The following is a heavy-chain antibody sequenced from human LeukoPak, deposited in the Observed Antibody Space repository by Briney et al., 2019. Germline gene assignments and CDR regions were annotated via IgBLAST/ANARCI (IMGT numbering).Heavy chain of an antibody. CDR1: AYTFTIYY. D-gene: IGHD3-22*01. J-gene: IGHJ6*02. CDR3: ARDPRSGYYYYYYGMDV. V-gene: IGHV1-46*01. CDR2: INPSGGST. Sequence: GASVTVSFTSSAYTFTIYYMHWVRQAPGQGLEWMGIINPSGGSTSYAQKFQGRVTMTRDTSTSTVYMELSSLRSEDTAVYYCARDPRSGYYYYYYGMDVWGQGTTVTVSS.